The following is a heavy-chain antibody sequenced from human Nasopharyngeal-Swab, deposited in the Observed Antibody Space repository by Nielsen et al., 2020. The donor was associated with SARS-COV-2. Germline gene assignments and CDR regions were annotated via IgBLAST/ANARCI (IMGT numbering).Heavy chain of an antibody. D-gene: IGHD3-22*01. Sequence: WIRQPPGKGLEWVAVIWYDGSNKYYADSVKGRFTISRDNSKNTLYLQMNSLRAEDTAVYYCAREEVYYYDSSGYLNYFDYWGQGTLVTVSS. CDR2: IWYDGSNK. V-gene: IGHV3-33*01. CDR3: AREEVYYYDSSGYLNYFDY. J-gene: IGHJ4*02.